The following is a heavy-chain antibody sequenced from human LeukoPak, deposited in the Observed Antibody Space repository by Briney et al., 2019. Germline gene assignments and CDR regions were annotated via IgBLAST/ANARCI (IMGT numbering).Heavy chain of an antibody. CDR3: ARPKVSGYFDY. D-gene: IGHD3-3*01. CDR2: ISESGGGT. V-gene: IGHV3-23*01. CDR1: GFIFSSYA. Sequence: GGSLRLSCAASGFIFSSYAMSWVRQPPGKGLEWVSSISESGGGTYYADSVKGRFTISRDNAKNSLYLQMNSLRAEDTAVYYCARPKVSGYFDYWGQGTLVTVSS. J-gene: IGHJ4*02.